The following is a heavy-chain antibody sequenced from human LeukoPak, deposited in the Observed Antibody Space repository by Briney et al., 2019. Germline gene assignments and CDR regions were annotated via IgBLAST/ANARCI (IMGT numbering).Heavy chain of an antibody. D-gene: IGHD2-2*01. Sequence: PSETLSLTCTVSGGSISNYYWSWIRQPPGKGLEWIGHMYYSGSTTYNPSLESRVTISGNTSKNQFSLKLSSVTAADTAVYYCARSPCTSASCPRRNVFDVWGQGTVVTVSS. J-gene: IGHJ3*01. CDR2: MYYSGST. V-gene: IGHV4-59*08. CDR1: GGSISNYY. CDR3: ARSPCTSASCPRRNVFDV.